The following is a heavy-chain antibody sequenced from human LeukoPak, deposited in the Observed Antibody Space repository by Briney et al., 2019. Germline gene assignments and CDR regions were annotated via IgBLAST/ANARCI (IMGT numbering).Heavy chain of an antibody. Sequence: GGSLRLSCAASGFTFSSYWMNWARQAPGKGLDWVAGINHNGNVNYYVDSVKGRFTISRDNAKNPLYLQMSNLRAEDTAVYFCARGGGLDVWGQGATVTVSS. CDR1: GFTFSSYW. CDR2: INHNGNVN. CDR3: ARGGGLDV. J-gene: IGHJ6*02. D-gene: IGHD3-16*01. V-gene: IGHV3-7*03.